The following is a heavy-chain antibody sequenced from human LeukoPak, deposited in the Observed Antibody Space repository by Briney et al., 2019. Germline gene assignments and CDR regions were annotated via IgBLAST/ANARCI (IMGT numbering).Heavy chain of an antibody. CDR2: INHSGST. V-gene: IGHV4-34*01. J-gene: IGHJ6*03. CDR3: ARGTIPYTVVPRFTPYYYYYMDV. CDR1: GDSISSYY. D-gene: IGHD4-23*01. Sequence: PSETLSLTCTVSGDSISSYYWSWIRQPPGKGLEWIGEINHSGSTNYNPSLKSRVTISVDTSKNQFSLKLSSVTAADTAVYYCARGTIPYTVVPRFTPYYYYYMDVWGKGTTVTVSS.